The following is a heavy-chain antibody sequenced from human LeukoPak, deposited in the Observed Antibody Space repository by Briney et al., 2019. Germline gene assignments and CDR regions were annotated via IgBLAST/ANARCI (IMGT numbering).Heavy chain of an antibody. CDR3: AKRGVVIRVILVGFHKEAYYFDS. V-gene: IGHV3-23*01. CDR1: GITFSNYG. CDR2: ISGSGGGT. D-gene: IGHD3-22*01. J-gene: IGHJ4*01. Sequence: PGGSLRLSCAVSGITFSNYGMSWVRQAPGKGLEWVAGISGSGGGTNYADSVGGRFTISTDNSKNTLYLQMNSLGAEDTAVYFCAKRGVVIRVILVGFHKEAYYFDSWGHGALVTVSS.